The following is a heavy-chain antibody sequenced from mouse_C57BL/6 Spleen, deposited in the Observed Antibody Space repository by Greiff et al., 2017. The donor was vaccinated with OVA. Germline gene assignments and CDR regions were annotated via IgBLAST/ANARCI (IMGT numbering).Heavy chain of an antibody. J-gene: IGHJ2*01. Sequence: DVMLVESGGGLVKPGGSLKLSCAASGFTFSSYAMSWVRQTPEKRLEWVATISDGGSYTYYPDNVKGRFTISRDNAKNNLYLQMSHLKSEDTAMYYCAREATAYYFDYWGQGTTLTVSS. D-gene: IGHD1-2*01. CDR2: ISDGGSYT. CDR3: AREATAYYFDY. V-gene: IGHV5-4*01. CDR1: GFTFSSYA.